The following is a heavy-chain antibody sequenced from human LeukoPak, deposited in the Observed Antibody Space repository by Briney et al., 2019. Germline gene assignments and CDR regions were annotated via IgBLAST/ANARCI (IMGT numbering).Heavy chain of an antibody. CDR3: ARDVAAAGPGDPFWFDP. J-gene: IGHJ5*02. CDR1: GGSISSYY. Sequence: SETLSLTCTVSGGSISSYYWSWIRQPPGKGLEWIGYIYYSGSTNYNPSLKSRVTILVDTSKNQFSLKLSSVTAADTAVYYCARDVAAAGPGDPFWFDPWGQGTLVTVSS. V-gene: IGHV4-59*01. D-gene: IGHD6-13*01. CDR2: IYYSGST.